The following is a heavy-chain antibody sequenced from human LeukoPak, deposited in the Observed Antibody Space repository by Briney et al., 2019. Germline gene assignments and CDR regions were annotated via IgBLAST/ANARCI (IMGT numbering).Heavy chain of an antibody. CDR3: ARAGYCSGVSCYSAVPGKY. V-gene: IGHV4-38-2*02. CDR1: GYSITSGYY. D-gene: IGHD2-15*01. Sequence: TETLSLTCTVSGYSITSGYYWAWIRQSPGKGLEWIGSIYHGGNTHYNPSLKSRVIILVDTSKNQFSLQLGSVTPTDTAVYYCARAGYCSGVSCYSAVPGKYWGQGALVTVSS. CDR2: IYHGGNT. J-gene: IGHJ4*02.